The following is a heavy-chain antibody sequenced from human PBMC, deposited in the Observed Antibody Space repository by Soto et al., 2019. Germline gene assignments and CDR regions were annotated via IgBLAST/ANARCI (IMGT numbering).Heavy chain of an antibody. V-gene: IGHV4-59*08. D-gene: IGHD3-10*01. Sequence: QVQLQESGPGLVKPSETLSLTCTVSGGSISSYYWSWIRQPPGKGLEWIGYIYYSGSTNYNPSLKRRVTISVHTSKNHFSLKLNSMTAADTAVYYCARHNYGSGSTYFDYWGQGTLVTVSS. CDR2: IYYSGST. CDR3: ARHNYGSGSTYFDY. CDR1: GGSISSYY. J-gene: IGHJ4*02.